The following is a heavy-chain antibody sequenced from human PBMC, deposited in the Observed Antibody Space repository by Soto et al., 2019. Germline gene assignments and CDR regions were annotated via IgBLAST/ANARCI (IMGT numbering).Heavy chain of an antibody. CDR3: TTVRHPYWYFDL. V-gene: IGHV4-59*01. CDR2: IYYSGNT. CDR1: GGSISTYY. Sequence: PSETLSLTCTVSGGSISTYYWTWIRQSPGKGLEWIGYIYYSGNTNYNPSLKSRVTISVDTSKNQFSLNLGSLTTADSAVYYCTTVRHPYWYFDLWGRGTLVTVSS. J-gene: IGHJ2*01.